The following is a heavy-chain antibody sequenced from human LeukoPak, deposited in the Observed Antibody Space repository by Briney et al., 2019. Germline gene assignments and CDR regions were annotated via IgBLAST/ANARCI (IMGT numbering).Heavy chain of an antibody. J-gene: IGHJ3*02. CDR2: ISSSSSYI. CDR3: ATYYGLDAFDI. V-gene: IGHV3-21*01. CDR1: GFTFSSYS. D-gene: IGHD3-3*01. Sequence: GGPLRLSCAASGFTFSSYSMNWVRQAPGKGLEWVSSISSSSSYIYYADSVKGRFTISRDNAKNSLYLQMNSLRAEDTAVYYCATYYGLDAFDIWGQGTMVTVSS.